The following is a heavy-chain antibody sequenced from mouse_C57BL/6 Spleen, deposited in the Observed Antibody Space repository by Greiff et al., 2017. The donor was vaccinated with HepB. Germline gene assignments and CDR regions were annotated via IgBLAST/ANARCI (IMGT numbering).Heavy chain of an antibody. CDR3: ARHGAVSGTPPYFDY. CDR2: FYPGSGSI. D-gene: IGHD4-1*01. CDR1: GYTFTEYT. J-gene: IGHJ2*01. Sequence: QVQLKESGAELVKPGASVKLSCKASGYTFTEYTIHWVKQRSGQGLEWIGWFYPGSGSIKYNEKFKDKATLTADKTSSTVYMELSRSTSEASALYFCARHGAVSGTPPYFDYWGQGTTLTVSS. V-gene: IGHV1-62-2*01.